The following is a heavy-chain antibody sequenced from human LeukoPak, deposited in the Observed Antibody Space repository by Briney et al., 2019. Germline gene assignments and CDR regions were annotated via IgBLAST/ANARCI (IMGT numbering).Heavy chain of an antibody. J-gene: IGHJ4*02. CDR3: AKVGATYSIFVPDF. CDR1: GFSFSIDA. CDR2: ISGSGGST. V-gene: IGHV3-23*01. D-gene: IGHD1-26*01. Sequence: GGSLRLSCASSGFSFSIDAMSWLRQAPGKGLEWVSAISGSGGSTYYADSVKGRFTISRGNSKNTLYLQMNSLRAEDTAFYYCAKVGATYSIFVPDFWGQGTLVTVSS.